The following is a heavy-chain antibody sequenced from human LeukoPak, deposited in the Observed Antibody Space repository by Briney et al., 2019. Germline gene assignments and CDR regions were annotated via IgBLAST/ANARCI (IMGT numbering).Heavy chain of an antibody. CDR1: GFTFRNYA. V-gene: IGHV3-23*01. D-gene: IGHD3-10*01. CDR2: ISGSGGNT. Sequence: PGGSLRLSCVTSGFTFRNYAMSWVRQAPGKGLEWVSVISGSGGNTYYADSVKGRFTISRDNSKNTLYLQMNSLRAEDTAVYYCAKEGRGAFFDYWGQGTLVTVSS. J-gene: IGHJ4*02. CDR3: AKEGRGAFFDY.